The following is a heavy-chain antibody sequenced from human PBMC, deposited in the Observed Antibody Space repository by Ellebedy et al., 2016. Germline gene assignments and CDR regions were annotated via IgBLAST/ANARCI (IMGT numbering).Heavy chain of an antibody. V-gene: IGHV3-33*01. Sequence: GGSLRLSCAASGFTFSSYGMHWVRQAPGKGLEWVAVIWFDGSKKYYADSVKGRFTISRDNSKNTLYLQMNSLRAEDTAVYYCARDHAPLSWNEGFDYWGQGTLVTVSS. CDR1: GFTFSSYG. CDR3: ARDHAPLSWNEGFDY. J-gene: IGHJ4*02. CDR2: IWFDGSKK. D-gene: IGHD1-1*01.